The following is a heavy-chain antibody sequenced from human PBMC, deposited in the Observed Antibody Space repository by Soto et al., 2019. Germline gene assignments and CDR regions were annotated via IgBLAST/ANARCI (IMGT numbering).Heavy chain of an antibody. CDR2: MKPTSGNT. V-gene: IGHV1-8*01. D-gene: IGHD3-3*01. Sequence: QVPLVQSGAEVKKPGASVKVPCKASGYTFTSYDINWVRQATGQGLERMGWMKPTSGNTGYAQKFQGIVTMTRNTSISTAYMEVSSLRSEDTSVDYCASHARNYGFWSGYSVYILGQGTMVTVSS. J-gene: IGHJ3*02. CDR3: ASHARNYGFWSGYSVYI. CDR1: GYTFTSYD.